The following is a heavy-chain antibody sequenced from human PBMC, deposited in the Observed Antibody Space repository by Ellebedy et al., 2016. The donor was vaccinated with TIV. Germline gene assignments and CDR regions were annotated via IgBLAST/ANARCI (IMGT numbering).Heavy chain of an antibody. CDR1: GFTFSNYN. CDR3: ARDNYYDPLDV. J-gene: IGHJ3*01. V-gene: IGHV3-48*01. D-gene: IGHD3-22*01. CDR2: VSGSRKTK. Sequence: PGGSLRLSCAASGFTFSNYNMNWVRQAPGKGLEWVSSVSGSRKTKYYAESVKGRFTISRDNAQNSLYLQMNSLRADDTAVYYCARDNYYDPLDVWGQGTMVTVSS.